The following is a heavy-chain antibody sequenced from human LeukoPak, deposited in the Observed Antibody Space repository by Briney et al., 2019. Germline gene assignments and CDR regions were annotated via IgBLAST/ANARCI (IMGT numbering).Heavy chain of an antibody. D-gene: IGHD3-22*01. CDR1: GGSISSSSYY. CDR2: IYYSGST. J-gene: IGHJ4*02. Sequence: SETLSLTCTVPGGSISSSSYYWGRIRQPPGKGLEWIGSIYYSGSTYYNPSLKSRVTISVDTSKNQFSLKLSSVTAADTAVYYCARERDSYYYDSSGYTGIDYWGQGTLVTVSS. V-gene: IGHV4-39*07. CDR3: ARERDSYYYDSSGYTGIDY.